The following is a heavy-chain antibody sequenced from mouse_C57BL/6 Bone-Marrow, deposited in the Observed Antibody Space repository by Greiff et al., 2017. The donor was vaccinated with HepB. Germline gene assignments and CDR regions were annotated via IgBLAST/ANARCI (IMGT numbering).Heavy chain of an antibody. CDR3: ARSSYYSNLWFAY. J-gene: IGHJ3*01. CDR2: IDPSDSYT. D-gene: IGHD2-5*01. Sequence: QVQLQQPGAELVKPGASVKLSCKASGYTFTSYWMQWVKQRPGQGLEWIGEIDPSDSYTNYNQKFKGKATLTVDTSSSTAYMQLSSLTSEDSAVYYCARSSYYSNLWFAYWGQGTLVTVSA. CDR1: GYTFTSYW. V-gene: IGHV1-50*01.